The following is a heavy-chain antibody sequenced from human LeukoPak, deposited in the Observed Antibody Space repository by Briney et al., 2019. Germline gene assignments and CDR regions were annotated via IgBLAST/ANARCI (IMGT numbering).Heavy chain of an antibody. D-gene: IGHD4-23*01. V-gene: IGHV4-59*01. Sequence: PSETLSLTCTVSGGSISNYYWSWIRQPPGKGLEWIGYIHYSGSTNYNPSLKSRVTMSVDTPKNQLSLKLTSMTAADTAVYYCARELGATVVNYGMDVWGQGTTVTVSS. J-gene: IGHJ6*02. CDR2: IHYSGST. CDR1: GGSISNYY. CDR3: ARELGATVVNYGMDV.